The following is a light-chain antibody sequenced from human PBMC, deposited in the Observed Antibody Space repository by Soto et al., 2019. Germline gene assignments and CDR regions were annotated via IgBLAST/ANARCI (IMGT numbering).Light chain of an antibody. Sequence: DIQMTQSPSSLSASVGDGVTITCRASHYISNYLNWYQQKPGKPPKLLICAASSLQSGVPSRFSGSGSGTDFTLTITSLQSEDFATYFCQQIYSTPFTFGQGTKLEIK. CDR2: AAS. J-gene: IGKJ2*01. CDR3: QQIYSTPFT. CDR1: HYISNY. V-gene: IGKV1-39*01.